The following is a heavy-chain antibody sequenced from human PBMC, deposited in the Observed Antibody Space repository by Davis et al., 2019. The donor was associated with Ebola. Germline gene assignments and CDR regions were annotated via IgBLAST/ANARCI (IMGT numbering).Heavy chain of an antibody. Sequence: SETLSLTCTIYGGSFSGYYWSWIRQPPGKGLEWLGEVSHSGYSNYNPSLKSRVTMSVDMSKNQFSLTLTSVSAADTAVYYCARTTLTSISDAGLGYNFFAPWVQGTLVTVSS. CDR1: GGSFSGYY. D-gene: IGHD2-21*02. J-gene: IGHJ5*02. V-gene: IGHV4-34*01. CDR3: ARTTLTSISDAGLGYNFFAP. CDR2: VSHSGYS.